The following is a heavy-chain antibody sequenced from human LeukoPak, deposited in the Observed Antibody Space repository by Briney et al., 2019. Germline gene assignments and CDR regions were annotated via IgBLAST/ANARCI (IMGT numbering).Heavy chain of an antibody. J-gene: IGHJ4*02. D-gene: IGHD6-13*01. CDR3: AKIIAAVGKALWPLLETDY. CDR2: IRYDGSNK. Sequence: GGSLRLSCAASGFTFSSYGMHWVRQAPGKGLEWVAFIRYDGSNKYYADSVRGRFTISRDNSKNTLCLQMNSLRAEDTAVYYCAKIIAAVGKALWPLLETDYWGQGTLVTVSS. CDR1: GFTFSSYG. V-gene: IGHV3-30*02.